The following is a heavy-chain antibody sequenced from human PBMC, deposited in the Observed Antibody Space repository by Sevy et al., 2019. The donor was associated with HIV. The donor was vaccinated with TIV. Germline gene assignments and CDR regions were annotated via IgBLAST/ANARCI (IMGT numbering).Heavy chain of an antibody. CDR2: IRYDGSNK. Sequence: GGSLRLSCAASGFTFSSYGMHWVRQAPGKGLEWVAFIRYDGSNKYYADSVKGRFTISSDNSKNTLYLQMNSLGAEDTAVYYCEKGSSNYPYYYGMDVWGQGTTVTVSS. CDR3: EKGSSNYPYYYGMDV. V-gene: IGHV3-30*02. D-gene: IGHD4-4*01. J-gene: IGHJ6*02. CDR1: GFTFSSYG.